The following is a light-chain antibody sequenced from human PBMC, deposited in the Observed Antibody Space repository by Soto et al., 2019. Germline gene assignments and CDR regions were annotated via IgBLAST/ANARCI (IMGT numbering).Light chain of an antibody. J-gene: IGKJ3*01. CDR1: QDISNY. Sequence: DIQMTQSASSLSASVGDRVTITCQASQDISNYLNWYQQKPGKAPKLLIYDASNLETGVPSRFSGSGSGTDFTFTISSLQPVDIATYYCQQYDNLPITFGPGTKVDIK. CDR2: DAS. V-gene: IGKV1-33*01. CDR3: QQYDNLPIT.